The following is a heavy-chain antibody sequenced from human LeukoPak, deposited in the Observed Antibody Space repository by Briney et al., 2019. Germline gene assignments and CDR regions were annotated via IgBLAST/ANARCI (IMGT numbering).Heavy chain of an antibody. CDR3: AKGPRRNHYYPTD. Sequence: GASVKVSCKASGYTFTGYYMHWVRQAPGQGLEWMGWINPNSGGTDYAQKFQGRVTMTRDTSISTAYMELSRLRSDDTAVYYCAKGPRRNHYYPTDWGQGTLVTVSS. CDR2: INPNSGGT. J-gene: IGHJ4*02. CDR1: GYTFTGYY. D-gene: IGHD1-14*01. V-gene: IGHV1-2*02.